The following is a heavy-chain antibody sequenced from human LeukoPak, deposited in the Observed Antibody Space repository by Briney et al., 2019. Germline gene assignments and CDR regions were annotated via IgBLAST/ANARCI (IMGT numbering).Heavy chain of an antibody. J-gene: IGHJ6*03. CDR1: GFTFSSYG. CDR3: ARAGLRSVAGPKAYYYYMDV. V-gene: IGHV3-30*02. CDR2: IRYDGSNK. Sequence: GGSLRLSCAASGFTFSSYGMHWVRQAPGKGLEWVAFIRYDGSNKYYADSVKGRFTISRDNSKNTLYLQMNSLRAEDTAVYYCARAGLRSVAGPKAYYYYMDVWGKGTTVTISS. D-gene: IGHD6-19*01.